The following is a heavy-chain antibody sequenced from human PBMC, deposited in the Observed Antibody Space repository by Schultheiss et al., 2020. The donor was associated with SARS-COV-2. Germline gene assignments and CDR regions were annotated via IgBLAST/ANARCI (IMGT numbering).Heavy chain of an antibody. Sequence: SGPTLVKPTETLTLTCTVSGFSLSNARMGVSWIRQPPGKALEWLAHIFSNDEKSYSTSLKSRLTISKDTSKSQVVLTMTNMDPVDTATYYCAHSISITMIPYFDYWGQGTLVTVSS. J-gene: IGHJ4*02. CDR1: GFSLSNARMG. D-gene: IGHD3-22*01. CDR2: IFSNDEK. V-gene: IGHV2-26*01. CDR3: AHSISITMIPYFDY.